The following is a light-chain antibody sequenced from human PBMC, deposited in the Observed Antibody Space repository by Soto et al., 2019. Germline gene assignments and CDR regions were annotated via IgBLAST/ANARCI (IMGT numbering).Light chain of an antibody. CDR2: KAS. J-gene: IGKJ1*01. Sequence: DIQMTQSPSTLSASVGDRVTITCRASQSITSWLAWYQQIPGKAPKLLIYKASSLESGVPSRFSGSGSGTEFTLTVSSLQPDDFATYYCQQYNSYPWTFGQGTKVEIK. V-gene: IGKV1-5*03. CDR1: QSITSW. CDR3: QQYNSYPWT.